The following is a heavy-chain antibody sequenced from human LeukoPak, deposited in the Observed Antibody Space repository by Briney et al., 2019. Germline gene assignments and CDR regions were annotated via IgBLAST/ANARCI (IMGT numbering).Heavy chain of an antibody. Sequence: SETLSLTCTVSGGSISSYYWSWIRQPPGKGLGWIGYIYYSGSTNYNPSLKSRVTISVDTSKNQFSLKLSSVTAADTAVYYCARTYYDILTGPEAFDIWGQGTMVTVSS. V-gene: IGHV4-59*01. CDR2: IYYSGST. CDR3: ARTYYDILTGPEAFDI. CDR1: GGSISSYY. J-gene: IGHJ3*02. D-gene: IGHD3-9*01.